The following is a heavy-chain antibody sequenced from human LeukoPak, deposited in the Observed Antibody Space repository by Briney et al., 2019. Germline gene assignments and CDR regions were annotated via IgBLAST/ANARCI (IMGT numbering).Heavy chain of an antibody. D-gene: IGHD5-24*01. V-gene: IGHV4-39*01. CDR2: IYYSGST. Sequence: PSETLSLTCTVSGGSISSSSYYWGWIRQPPGKGLEWIGGIYYSGSTYYNPSLKSRVTISVDTSKNQFSLKLSSVTAADTAVYYCARQGVEDGYKADFDYWGQGTLVTVSS. CDR3: ARQGVEDGYKADFDY. J-gene: IGHJ4*02. CDR1: GGSISSSSYY.